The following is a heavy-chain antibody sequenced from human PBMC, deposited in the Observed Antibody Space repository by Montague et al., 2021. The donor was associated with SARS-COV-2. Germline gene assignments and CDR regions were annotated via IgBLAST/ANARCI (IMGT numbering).Heavy chain of an antibody. CDR3: ARIFLVVPPGIALYYFDY. CDR2: ISSGSHYT. J-gene: IGHJ4*02. CDR1: GFTFGDYY. Sequence: SLRLSCAASGFTFGDYYMTWIRQAPGKGLEWISDISSGSHYTHYADSVKGRFTISRDDAKQSLYLEMDSLRAEDTAVYYCARIFLVVPPGIALYYFDYWGQGALVTVSS. V-gene: IGHV3-11*03. D-gene: IGHD6-13*01.